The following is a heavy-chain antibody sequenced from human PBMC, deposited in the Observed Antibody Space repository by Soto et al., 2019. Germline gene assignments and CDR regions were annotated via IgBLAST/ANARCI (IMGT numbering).Heavy chain of an antibody. Sequence: QVQLQESGPGLVTPSETLSLTCTVSGDSMSGYHWNWIRQHPGKGLQRIGYFHNSGSTTYVSSLKSRVTISIDTSKRQSSLTSTSGTTADTAVYYCARDPVDGYSFFDYWGQGNLVTVSS. J-gene: IGHJ4*02. V-gene: IGHV4-59*01. CDR2: FHNSGST. D-gene: IGHD2-15*01. CDR3: ARDPVDGYSFFDY. CDR1: GDSMSGYH.